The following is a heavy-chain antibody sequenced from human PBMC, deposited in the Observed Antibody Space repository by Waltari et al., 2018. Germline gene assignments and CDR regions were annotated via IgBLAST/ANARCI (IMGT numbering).Heavy chain of an antibody. D-gene: IGHD3-22*01. Sequence: QVQLVQSGAEVKKPGASVKVSCKASGYTFTSYYMHWVRQAPGQGLEWMGIIHPSGGSTSYAQKFQGRVTMTRDTSTSTVYMELSSLRSEDTAVYYCARDVDYYDSSGYYHYGYWGQGTLVTVSS. CDR1: GYTFTSYY. V-gene: IGHV1-46*01. J-gene: IGHJ4*02. CDR3: ARDVDYYDSSGYYHYGY. CDR2: IHPSGGST.